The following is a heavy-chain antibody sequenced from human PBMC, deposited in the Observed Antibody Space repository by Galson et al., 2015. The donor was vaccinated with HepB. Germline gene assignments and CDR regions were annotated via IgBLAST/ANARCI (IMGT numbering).Heavy chain of an antibody. Sequence: SVKVSCKVSGYTLTELSMHWVRQAPGKGLEWMGGFDPEDGETIYAQKFQGRVTMTEDTSTDTAYMELSSLRSEDTAVYYCATDHDCSGGSCYSGDEYFQHWGQGTLVTVSS. D-gene: IGHD2-15*01. J-gene: IGHJ1*01. CDR3: ATDHDCSGGSCYSGDEYFQH. V-gene: IGHV1-24*01. CDR1: GYTLTELS. CDR2: FDPEDGET.